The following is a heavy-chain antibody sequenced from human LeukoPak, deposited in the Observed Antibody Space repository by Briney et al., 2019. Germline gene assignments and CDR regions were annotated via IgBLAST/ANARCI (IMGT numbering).Heavy chain of an antibody. CDR1: GFTFSSYS. CDR3: AREGTGFGFDP. Sequence: GGSLRLSCAASGFTFSSYSMNWVRHAAKKGLEWVSSISSSSSYIYYADSVKGRFTISRDNAKNSLYLQMNSLRAEDTAVYYCAREGTGFGFDPWGQGTLVTVSS. CDR2: ISSSSSYI. D-gene: IGHD2-8*02. J-gene: IGHJ5*02. V-gene: IGHV3-21*01.